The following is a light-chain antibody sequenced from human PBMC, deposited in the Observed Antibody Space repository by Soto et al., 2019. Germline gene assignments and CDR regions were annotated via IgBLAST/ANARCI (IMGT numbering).Light chain of an antibody. CDR1: SSDVGAYDY. V-gene: IGLV2-14*03. J-gene: IGLJ1*01. Sequence: QSALTQPASVSGSPGQSITISCTGTSSDVGAYDYVSWYQQHAGKVPKLIIYNITHRPSGVSNRFAGSKSGNTASLTISGLQTEDEADYSCSSFTTSTTYVFGTGTKVTVL. CDR3: SSFTTSTTYV. CDR2: NIT.